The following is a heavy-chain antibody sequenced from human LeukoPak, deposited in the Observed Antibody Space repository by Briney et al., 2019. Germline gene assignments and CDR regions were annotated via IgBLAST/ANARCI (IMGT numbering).Heavy chain of an antibody. CDR2: IYYSGST. Sequence: SETLSLTCTVSGGSISSSSYYWGWIRQPPGKGLEWIGSIYYSGSTNYNPSLKSRVTISVDTSKNQFSLKLSSVTAADTAVYYCARTVPETFGYSSGWYVGWFDPWGQGTLVTVSS. D-gene: IGHD6-19*01. J-gene: IGHJ5*02. CDR3: ARTVPETFGYSSGWYVGWFDP. V-gene: IGHV4-39*07. CDR1: GGSISSSSYY.